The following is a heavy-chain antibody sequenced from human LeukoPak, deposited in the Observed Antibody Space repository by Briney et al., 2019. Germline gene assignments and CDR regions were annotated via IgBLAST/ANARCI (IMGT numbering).Heavy chain of an antibody. D-gene: IGHD4-17*01. J-gene: IGHJ6*02. CDR2: IYYSGST. CDR3: ARDTVTTNPFYYYGMDV. Sequence: SETLSLTCTVSGGSISSYYWSWIRQPPGKGLELIGYIYYSGSTNDNPSLKSRVTISVDTSKNQFTLKLSSVTAADTAVYYCARDTVTTNPFYYYGMDVWGQGTTVTVSS. CDR1: GGSISSYY. V-gene: IGHV4-59*01.